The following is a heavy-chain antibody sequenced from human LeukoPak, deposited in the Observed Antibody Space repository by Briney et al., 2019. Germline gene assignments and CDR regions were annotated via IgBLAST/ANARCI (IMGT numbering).Heavy chain of an antibody. D-gene: IGHD6-19*01. J-gene: IGHJ4*02. V-gene: IGHV1-8*01. CDR2: MNPNSGNT. Sequence: ASVKVSCKASGYTFTSYDINWVRQATGQGLEWMRWMNPNSGNTGYAQKFQGRVTMTRNTSISTAYMELSSLRSEDTAVYYCARGLRIAVAGTLGYWGQGTLVTVSS. CDR3: ARGLRIAVAGTLGY. CDR1: GYTFTSYD.